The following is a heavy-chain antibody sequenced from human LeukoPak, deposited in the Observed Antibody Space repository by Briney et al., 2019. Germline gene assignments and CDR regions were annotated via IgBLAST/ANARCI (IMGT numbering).Heavy chain of an antibody. CDR1: GFTFSSYA. Sequence: GGSLRLSCAASGFTFSSYAMHWVRQAPGKGLEWVALISYDGSNKYYADSVKGRFTISRDNSKNTLYLQMNSLRAEDTAVYYCAKDWKLLWFGELTWGFDYWGQGTLVTVSS. CDR2: ISYDGSNK. V-gene: IGHV3-30*04. CDR3: AKDWKLLWFGELTWGFDY. J-gene: IGHJ4*02. D-gene: IGHD3-10*01.